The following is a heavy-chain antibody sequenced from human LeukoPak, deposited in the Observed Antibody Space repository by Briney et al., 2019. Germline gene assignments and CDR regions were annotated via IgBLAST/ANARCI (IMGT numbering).Heavy chain of an antibody. CDR1: GGSISSYY. V-gene: IGHV4-4*07. D-gene: IGHD6-13*01. CDR2: IYSTGST. CDR3: ARQIASAGTAGFDF. Sequence: ETLSLTCTVSGGSISSYYWSWLRQPAGKGLEWIGRIYSTGSTNYNPSLKSRVTMSVDTSKNQFSLRLRSVTAADTAVYYCARQIASAGTAGFDFWGQGALVTVSS. J-gene: IGHJ4*02.